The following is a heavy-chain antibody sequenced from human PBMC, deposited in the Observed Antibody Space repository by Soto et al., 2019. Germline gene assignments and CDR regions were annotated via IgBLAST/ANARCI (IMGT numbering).Heavy chain of an antibody. V-gene: IGHV3-23*01. CDR1: GFTFSSYA. D-gene: IGHD2-15*01. J-gene: IGHJ6*02. CDR3: AKDLNYGSGGSCYIHYGMDV. Sequence: PGGSLRLSCAASGFTFSSYAMSWVRQAPGKGLEWVSAISGSGGSTYYADSVKGRFTISRDNSKNTLYLQMNSLRAEDTAVYYCAKDLNYGSGGSCYIHYGMDVWGQGTTVTVSS. CDR2: ISGSGGST.